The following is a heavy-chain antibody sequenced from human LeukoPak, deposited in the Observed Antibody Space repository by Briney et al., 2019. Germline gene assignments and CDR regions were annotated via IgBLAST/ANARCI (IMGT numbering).Heavy chain of an antibody. CDR2: INPNSGGT. J-gene: IGHJ6*02. CDR3: ARVRSNCSSTSCYSTYYYGMDV. D-gene: IGHD2-2*01. Sequence: ASVKVSCKASGYTFTGYYMHWVRQAPGRGLEWMGWINPNSGGTNYAQKFQGRVTMTRDTSISTAYMELSRLRSDDTAVYYCARVRSNCSSTSCYSTYYYGMDVWGQGTTVTVSS. V-gene: IGHV1-2*02. CDR1: GYTFTGYY.